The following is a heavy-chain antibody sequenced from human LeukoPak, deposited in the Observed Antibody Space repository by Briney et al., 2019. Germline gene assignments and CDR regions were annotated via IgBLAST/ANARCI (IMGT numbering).Heavy chain of an antibody. CDR2: FYPEDGET. J-gene: IGHJ4*02. V-gene: IGHV1-24*01. CDR3: ATQARGYFYY. Sequence: ASVKVSCKVSGHTLTELAMHWVPQAPGRGVEWMGGFYPEDGETIYAQKFQGRVTMTEDPSTDTAYMELSSLGSEDTAVYYCATQARGYFYYWGQGTLVTVSS. CDR1: GHTLTELA.